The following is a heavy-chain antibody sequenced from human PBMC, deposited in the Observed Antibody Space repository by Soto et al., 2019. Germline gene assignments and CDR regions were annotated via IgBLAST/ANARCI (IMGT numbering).Heavy chain of an antibody. CDR3: ARARSEWLVPNYFDY. CDR2: IYHSGST. J-gene: IGHJ4*02. D-gene: IGHD6-19*01. CDR1: GGSISSSNW. Sequence: QVQLQESGPGLVKPSGTLSLTCAVSGGSISSSNWWSWVRQPPGKGLEWIGEIYHSGSTNYNPSLKRRVTISVDKSKNQFALKLSSVTAADTAVYYCARARSEWLVPNYFDYWGQGTLVTVSS. V-gene: IGHV4-4*02.